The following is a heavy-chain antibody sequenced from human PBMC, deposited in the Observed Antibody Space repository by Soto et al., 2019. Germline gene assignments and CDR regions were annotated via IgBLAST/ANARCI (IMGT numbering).Heavy chain of an antibody. J-gene: IGHJ6*02. Sequence: QLQLQESGPGLVKPSETLSLSCTVSGGSITSSFYWGWIRQPPGKGLEWIGSIYGTGNTYYNPSRKGRVTISADTSKSQFSLNLISVTAADTAVYYCRSSSRYSTDVWGQGATVTVSS. CDR3: RSSSRYSTDV. CDR1: GGSITSSFY. V-gene: IGHV4-39*01. D-gene: IGHD6-13*01. CDR2: IYGTGNT.